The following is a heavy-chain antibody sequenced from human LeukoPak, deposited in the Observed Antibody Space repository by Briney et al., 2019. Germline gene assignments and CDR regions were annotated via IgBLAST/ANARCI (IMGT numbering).Heavy chain of an antibody. CDR3: ARSGSGYYYYMDV. V-gene: IGHV3-21*01. J-gene: IGHJ6*03. CDR1: GFTFSSYE. Sequence: GGSLRLSCAASGFTFSSYEMNWVRQAPGKGLEWVSSISSSSSYIYYADSVKGRFTTSRDNAKNSLYLQMNSLRAEDTAVYYCARSGSGYYYYMDVWGKGTTVTVSS. CDR2: ISSSSSYI. D-gene: IGHD3-10*01.